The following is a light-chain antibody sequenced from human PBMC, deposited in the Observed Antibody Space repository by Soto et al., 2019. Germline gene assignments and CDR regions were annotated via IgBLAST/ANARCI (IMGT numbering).Light chain of an antibody. CDR1: SSNIGSNA. V-gene: IGLV1-44*01. Sequence: QSVLTQPPSASGTPGQRVTISCSGSSSNIGSNAVNWYQQVPGTAPKLLIYSHNQRPSGVPDRFSGSKSGTSASLAISGLHSEDEADYYCAAWDDSLNGRVFGGGTKLTV. CDR2: SHN. J-gene: IGLJ3*02. CDR3: AAWDDSLNGRV.